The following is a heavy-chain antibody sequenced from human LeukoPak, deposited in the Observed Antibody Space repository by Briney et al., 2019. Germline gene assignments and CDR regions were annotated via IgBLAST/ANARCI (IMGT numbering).Heavy chain of an antibody. CDR1: GFTFSSYD. CDR2: ISYDGSNK. Sequence: GGSLRLSCAASGFTFSSYDMHWVRQAPGKGLEWVAVISYDGSNKYYAGSVKGRFSISRDNSKNTLYLQMDSLRAEDTADTAVYYCAKEFWSGYQYFDSWGQGTLVTVSS. CDR3: AKEFWSGYQYFDS. D-gene: IGHD3-3*01. V-gene: IGHV3-30*18. J-gene: IGHJ4*02.